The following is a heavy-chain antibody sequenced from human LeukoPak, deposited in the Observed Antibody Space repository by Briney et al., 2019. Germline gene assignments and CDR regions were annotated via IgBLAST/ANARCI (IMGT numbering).Heavy chain of an antibody. CDR3: TRDQRSGYSGYDYYYYYYMDV. D-gene: IGHD5-12*01. CDR1: GGSITSSSYS. J-gene: IGHJ6*03. V-gene: IGHV4-39*07. Sequence: SETLSLTCTVSGGSITSSSYSWGWIRQPPGKGLEWIGSIYYSGSTYYNPSLKSRVTISVDTSKNQFSLKLSSVTAADTAVYYCTRDQRSGYSGYDYYYYYYMDVWGKGTTVTVSS. CDR2: IYYSGST.